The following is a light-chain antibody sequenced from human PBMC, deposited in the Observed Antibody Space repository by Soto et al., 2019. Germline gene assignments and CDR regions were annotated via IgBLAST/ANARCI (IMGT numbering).Light chain of an antibody. Sequence: DIQMTQSPSSLSASIGDRITITCRASQSISTYLNWYQQKPGKAPRLLIYDASTLQNGVPSRFIGSGFATDYTLIISSLQPEDFATYSCQQSFITPPLTFGGGTKVEMK. CDR2: DAS. CDR3: QQSFITPPLT. CDR1: QSISTY. V-gene: IGKV1-39*01. J-gene: IGKJ4*01.